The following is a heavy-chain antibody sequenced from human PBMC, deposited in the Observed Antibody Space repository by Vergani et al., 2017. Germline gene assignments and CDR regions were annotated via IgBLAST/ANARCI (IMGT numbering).Heavy chain of an antibody. CDR3: ARGDQLLYYRWLDP. Sequence: QVQLQESGPGLVKPSETLSLTCTVSGGSISSYYWSWIRQPPGKGLEWIGYIYYSGSTNYNPSLKSRVTISVDTSKNQFSLKLSSVTAADTAVYYCARGDQLLYYRWLDPWGQGTLVTVSS. D-gene: IGHD2-2*02. J-gene: IGHJ5*02. V-gene: IGHV4-59*01. CDR1: GGSISSYY. CDR2: IYYSGST.